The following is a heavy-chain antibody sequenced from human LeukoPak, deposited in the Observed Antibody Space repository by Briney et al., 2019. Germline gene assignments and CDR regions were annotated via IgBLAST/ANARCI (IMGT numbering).Heavy chain of an antibody. CDR2: ISGSGSST. CDR1: GLTFSSHA. J-gene: IGHJ4*02. CDR3: AKDRITMVRGAPN. D-gene: IGHD3-10*01. Sequence: GGSLRLSCAASGLTFSSHAMSWVRQPPGKGLERVSAISGSGSSTYYADSVKGRFTISRDNSKNTLYMQMNSLRAEDTAVYYCAKDRITMVRGAPNWGQGTLVTVSS. V-gene: IGHV3-23*01.